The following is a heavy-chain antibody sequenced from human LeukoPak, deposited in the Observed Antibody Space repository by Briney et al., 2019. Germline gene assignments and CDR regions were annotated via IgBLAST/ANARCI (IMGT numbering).Heavy chain of an antibody. CDR1: GGSISSDY. V-gene: IGHV4-59*01. Sequence: KPSETLSLTCSVSGGSISSDYWSWIRQPPGQGLEWIAFIYYSGSTNYSPSLKSRVTISLDTSKKQFSLKLSSVTAADTAVYYCARRVAVTGIYCFDLWGQGTPVTVSS. J-gene: IGHJ4*02. CDR2: IYYSGST. D-gene: IGHD6-19*01. CDR3: ARRVAVTGIYCFDL.